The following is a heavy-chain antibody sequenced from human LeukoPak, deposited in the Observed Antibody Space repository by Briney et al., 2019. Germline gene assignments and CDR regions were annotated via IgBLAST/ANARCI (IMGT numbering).Heavy chain of an antibody. D-gene: IGHD5-18*01. CDR1: GFTVSSNY. V-gene: IGHV3-53*01. J-gene: IGHJ4*02. CDR2: IYSGGST. CDR3: EREGGGYSYGLSY. Sequence: PGGSLRLSCAASGFTVSSNYMSWVRQAPGKGLEWVSVIYSGGSTYYADSVKGRFTISRDNSKNTLYLQMNSLRAEDTAVYYCEREGGGYSYGLSYWGQGTLVTVSS.